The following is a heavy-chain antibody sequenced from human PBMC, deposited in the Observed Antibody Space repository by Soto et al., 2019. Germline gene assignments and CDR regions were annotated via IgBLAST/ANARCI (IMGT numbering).Heavy chain of an antibody. V-gene: IGHV1-3*01. D-gene: IGHD3-22*01. CDR3: ARDHSITMMGDH. CDR1: GYTFTANA. J-gene: IGHJ4*02. Sequence: ASVKVSCNTSGYTFTANALHWVRQAPGQRLEWMGWINAGNGNTKYSQKFQGRVTITRDTSASTAYMELSSLRSEDTAVYYCARDHSITMMGDHWGQGTLVTVSS. CDR2: INAGNGNT.